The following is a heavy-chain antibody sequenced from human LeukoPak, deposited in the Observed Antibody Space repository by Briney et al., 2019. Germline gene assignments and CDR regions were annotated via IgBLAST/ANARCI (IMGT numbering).Heavy chain of an antibody. Sequence: PGGSLRLSCAASGFTFSSYSMNWVRQAPGKGLEWVSSISSSSSYIYYADSLKGRFTISRDNAKNSLYLQTNSLRAEDTAVYYCAREYCSGGSCYSDAFDIWGQGTMVTVSS. J-gene: IGHJ3*02. CDR2: ISSSSSYI. V-gene: IGHV3-21*01. D-gene: IGHD2-15*01. CDR1: GFTFSSYS. CDR3: AREYCSGGSCYSDAFDI.